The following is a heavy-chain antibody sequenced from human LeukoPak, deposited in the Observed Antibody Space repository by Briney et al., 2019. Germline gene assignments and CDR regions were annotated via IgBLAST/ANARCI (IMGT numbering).Heavy chain of an antibody. CDR1: GFTFISYA. Sequence: GSLRLSCAASGFTFISYAMSWVRQAPGKGLEWVSTVNTGGGSTYYADSVKGRFTISRDNSKNTLYLQMNSLRAEDTAIYYCARLGREGYSYAYFDYWGQGTLVTVSS. D-gene: IGHD5-18*01. J-gene: IGHJ4*02. V-gene: IGHV3-23*01. CDR3: ARLGREGYSYAYFDY. CDR2: VNTGGGST.